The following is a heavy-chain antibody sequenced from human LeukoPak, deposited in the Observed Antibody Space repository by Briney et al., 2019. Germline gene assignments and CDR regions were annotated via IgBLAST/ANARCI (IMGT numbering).Heavy chain of an antibody. CDR3: AELGITMIGGV. J-gene: IGHJ6*04. V-gene: IGHV3-23*01. D-gene: IGHD3-10*02. CDR1: GFTFSSYA. CDR2: IIGSAIST. Sequence: PGGSLRLSCAASGFTFSSYAMSWVRRAPGKGREGGSAIIGSAISTYYADSVKGRFTISRDNAKNSLYVQMNSLRAEDTAVYYCAELGITMIGGVWGKGTTVTISS.